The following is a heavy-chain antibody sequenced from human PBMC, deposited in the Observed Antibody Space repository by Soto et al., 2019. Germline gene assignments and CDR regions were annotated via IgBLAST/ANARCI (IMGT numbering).Heavy chain of an antibody. V-gene: IGHV1-18*01. Sequence: ASVKVSCKTSGYTFTSSFVSWVRQAPGQGLEWMGTISGYNANTKYAQKFQGRVTMTTETSTTTAYMELRSLRSDDTAMYYCTRDLVGYANPPGFDFWGPGTPVTVSS. D-gene: IGHD1-26*01. CDR2: ISGYNANT. CDR1: GYTFTSSF. CDR3: TRDLVGYANPPGFDF. J-gene: IGHJ4*02.